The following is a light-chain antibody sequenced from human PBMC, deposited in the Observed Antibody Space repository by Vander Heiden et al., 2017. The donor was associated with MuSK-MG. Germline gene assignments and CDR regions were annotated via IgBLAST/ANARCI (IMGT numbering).Light chain of an antibody. J-gene: IGLJ2*01. Sequence: QSALTQPASVSGSPGQSITISCTGTSSDVGSYNLVSWYQQHPGKAPKLRRYEVSKRPSGVSNRVSGSKSGNTDSLTISGLQAEDEADYYCCSYAGSSTVVFGGGTKLTVL. CDR2: EVS. CDR1: SSDVGSYNL. CDR3: CSYAGSSTVV. V-gene: IGLV2-23*02.